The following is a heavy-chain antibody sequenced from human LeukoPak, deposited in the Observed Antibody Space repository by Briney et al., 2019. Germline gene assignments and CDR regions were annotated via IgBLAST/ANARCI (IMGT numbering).Heavy chain of an antibody. CDR3: ARVRGYSGYDWDY. D-gene: IGHD5-12*01. CDR1: GFILNSYW. J-gene: IGHJ4*02. Sequence: GGSLRLSCAASGFILNSYWMSWVRQTPGKGLEWVASIKEGGSEKFYVDSVKVRFTISRDSARNSLYLQMNSLRAEDTAVYYCARVRGYSGYDWDYWGQGTLVTVSS. V-gene: IGHV3-7*05. CDR2: IKEGGSEK.